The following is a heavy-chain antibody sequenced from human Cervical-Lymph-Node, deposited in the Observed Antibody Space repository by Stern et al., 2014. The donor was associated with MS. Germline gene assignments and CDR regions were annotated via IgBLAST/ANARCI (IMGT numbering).Heavy chain of an antibody. CDR1: GFTFRSYG. Sequence: QLVESGGGVVQPGTSLRLSCAASGFTFRSYGMHWVRQAPGKGLEWVALVWYDGSTAYYRNSVKGRFTISRDNSNNTLFLQMNSLTAEDTAVYYCARGHIPYAYNYLFDYWGQGTLVTVSS. J-gene: IGHJ4*02. CDR2: VWYDGSTA. D-gene: IGHD5-24*01. CDR3: ARGHIPYAYNYLFDY. V-gene: IGHV3-33*01.